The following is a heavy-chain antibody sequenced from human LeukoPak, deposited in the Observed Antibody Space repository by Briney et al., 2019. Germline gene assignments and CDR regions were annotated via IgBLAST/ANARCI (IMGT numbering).Heavy chain of an antibody. V-gene: IGHV3-66*01. CDR1: GFSVSNYY. J-gene: IGHJ6*03. Sequence: GGSLRLSCAASGFSVSNYYMSWVRQPPGKGLEWVSVMYTGGGRYYGDSVKGRFTVSRDNSKNTVFLQMNSLRVEDTALYYRTRASTKGPSYM. CDR2: MYTGGGR. CDR3: TRASTKGPSYM.